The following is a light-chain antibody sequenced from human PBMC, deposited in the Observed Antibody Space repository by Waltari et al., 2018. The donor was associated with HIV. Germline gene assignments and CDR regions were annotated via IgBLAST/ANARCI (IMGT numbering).Light chain of an antibody. V-gene: IGLV1-44*01. Sequence: QPLLTPPPSAPGPPGQTVTLSSSVRRSNIGRQAAIWYQLFPGPTPTLLIFGNNQRSSGVPDRFSGSKSATSASLVISGLRSVDEADYSCAAWDDSLDGPVFGGGTKLTVL. CDR1: RSNIGRQA. CDR2: GNN. J-gene: IGLJ2*01. CDR3: AAWDDSLDGPV.